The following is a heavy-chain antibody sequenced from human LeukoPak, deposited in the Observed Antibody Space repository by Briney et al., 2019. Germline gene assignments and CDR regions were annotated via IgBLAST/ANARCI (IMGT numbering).Heavy chain of an antibody. CDR2: INSDGSSI. Sequence: GGSLRLSCVASGFSFSSFWMHWVRQAPGKGLVWVSRINSDGSSITYADSVKGRFTMSRDNAKNTLYLQMNSLRAEGTAVYYCTRTLDYWGQGTLVTVSS. CDR1: GFSFSSFW. J-gene: IGHJ4*02. V-gene: IGHV3-74*03. CDR3: TRTLDY.